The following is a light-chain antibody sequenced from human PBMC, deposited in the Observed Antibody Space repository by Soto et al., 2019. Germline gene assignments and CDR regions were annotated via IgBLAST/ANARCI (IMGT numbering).Light chain of an antibody. V-gene: IGLV2-11*01. Sequence: QSALTQPRSVSGSPGQSVTISCTGTSSDVGGYNYVSWYQQHPGKAPKLMISDVSKRPSGVPDRFSGSKSGNTASLTISGLQAEDEADYYCCSYAGSYNVVFCGGTKLTVL. CDR2: DVS. CDR1: SSDVGGYNY. J-gene: IGLJ2*01. CDR3: CSYAGSYNVV.